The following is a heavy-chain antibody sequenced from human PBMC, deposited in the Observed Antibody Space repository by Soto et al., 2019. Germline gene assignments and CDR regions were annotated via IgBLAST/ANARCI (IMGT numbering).Heavy chain of an antibody. D-gene: IGHD3-10*01. J-gene: IGHJ6*02. Sequence: GGSLRLSCAASGFTFSSYAMHWFRQAPGKGLEWVAVISYDGSNKYYADSVKGRFTISRGNSKNTLYLQMNSLRAEDTAVYYCARDYFSPYNYYYGMDVWGPGTTVTVSS. CDR1: GFTFSSYA. CDR3: ARDYFSPYNYYYGMDV. CDR2: ISYDGSNK. V-gene: IGHV3-30-3*01.